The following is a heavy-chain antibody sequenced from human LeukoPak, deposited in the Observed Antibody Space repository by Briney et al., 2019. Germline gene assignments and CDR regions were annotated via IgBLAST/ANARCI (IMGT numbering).Heavy chain of an antibody. V-gene: IGHV3-23*01. D-gene: IGHD6-19*01. J-gene: IGHJ5*02. CDR1: GSTFSSYA. Sequence: GGSLGLSCAASGSTFSSYAMSWVRQAPGKGLEWVSAISGSGGSTYYADSVKGRFTISRDNSKNTLYLQMNSLRAEDTAVYYCAKVESSGPNWFDPWGQGTLVTVSS. CDR3: AKVESSGPNWFDP. CDR2: ISGSGGST.